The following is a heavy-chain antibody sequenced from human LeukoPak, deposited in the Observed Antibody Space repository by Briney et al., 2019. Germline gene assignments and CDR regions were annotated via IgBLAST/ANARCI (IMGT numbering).Heavy chain of an antibody. D-gene: IGHD3-10*01. Sequence: GGSLRLSCAASGFTFSDYYMSWIRQAPGKGLEWVSYISSTSSYTDYADSVKGRLTISRDNAKNSLYLQMNSLRADDTAVYYCARDSMVREKLLDYWGQGALVTVSS. CDR1: GFTFSDYY. V-gene: IGHV3-11*05. CDR2: ISSTSSYT. J-gene: IGHJ4*02. CDR3: ARDSMVREKLLDY.